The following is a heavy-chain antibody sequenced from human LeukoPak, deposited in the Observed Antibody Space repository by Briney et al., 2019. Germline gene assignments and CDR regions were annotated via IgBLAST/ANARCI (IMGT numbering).Heavy chain of an antibody. Sequence: PGGSLRLSCAASGFTFSDYYMSWIRRAPGKVLELVSYISSSRSTLYYADSVNGRFTISRDNAKNSLYLQMNSLRAEDTAVYYCASRTQYCSGGSCSDYWGQGTLVTVSS. J-gene: IGHJ4*02. V-gene: IGHV3-11*01. D-gene: IGHD2-15*01. CDR2: ISSSRSTL. CDR1: GFTFSDYY. CDR3: ASRTQYCSGGSCSDY.